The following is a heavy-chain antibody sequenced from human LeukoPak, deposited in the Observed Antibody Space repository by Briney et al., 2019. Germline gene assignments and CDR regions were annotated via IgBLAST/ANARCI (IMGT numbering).Heavy chain of an antibody. CDR3: ARQRIPYCTGGTCPFDY. J-gene: IGHJ4*02. CDR2: IYPGDSDT. CDR1: GYSFTSYW. V-gene: IGHV5-51*01. Sequence: GESLKISCKGYGYSFTSYWIGWVRQMPGKGLEWMGIIYPGDSDTRYNPSFQGQVTISADKSISTAYLQWSSLKASDTAMYYCARQRIPYCTGGTCPFDYWGQGTLVTVSS. D-gene: IGHD2-15*01.